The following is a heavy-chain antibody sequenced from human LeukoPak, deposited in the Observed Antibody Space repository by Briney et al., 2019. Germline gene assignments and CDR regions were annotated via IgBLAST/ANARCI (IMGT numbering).Heavy chain of an antibody. J-gene: IGHJ4*02. CDR3: AKDSSTWGNLAGHFDS. CDR1: GDSIRSSEYY. V-gene: IGHV4-39*07. Sequence: SETLSLTCTVSGDSIRSSEYYWGWIRQPPGKGLEWIGNIYYSGNTYYNPSLKSRVTMSVDTSKNQFSLKLSSVTAADTAVYYCAKDSSTWGNLAGHFDSWGQGTLVTVSS. CDR2: IYYSGNT. D-gene: IGHD6-13*01.